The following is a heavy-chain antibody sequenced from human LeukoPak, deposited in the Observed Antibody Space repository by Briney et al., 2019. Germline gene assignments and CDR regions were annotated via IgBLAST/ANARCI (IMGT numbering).Heavy chain of an antibody. Sequence: PGGSLRLSCAASGFTFSSYWMSWVRQAPGKGLEWVANIKQDGSEKYYVDSVKGQFTISRDNAKNSLYLQMNSLRAEDTAVYYCARDWTAIAAADNWFDPWGQGTLVTVSS. CDR3: ARDWTAIAAADNWFDP. D-gene: IGHD6-13*01. V-gene: IGHV3-7*03. CDR1: GFTFSSYW. J-gene: IGHJ5*02. CDR2: IKQDGSEK.